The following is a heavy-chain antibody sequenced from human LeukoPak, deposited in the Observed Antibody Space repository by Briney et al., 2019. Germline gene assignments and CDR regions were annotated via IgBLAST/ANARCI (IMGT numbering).Heavy chain of an antibody. CDR3: AREGSGGGGGGGGFDY. CDR1: GYTFTSYG. V-gene: IGHV1-18*01. D-gene: IGHD1-26*01. J-gene: IGHJ4*02. CDR2: ISAYSGNT. Sequence: GASVKVSCKASGYTFTSYGISWVRQAPGQGLEWMGWISAYSGNTNYAQKLQGRVTMTTDTSTSTAYMELRSLISDDTAVYYCAREGSGGGGGGGGFDYWGQGTLVTVSS.